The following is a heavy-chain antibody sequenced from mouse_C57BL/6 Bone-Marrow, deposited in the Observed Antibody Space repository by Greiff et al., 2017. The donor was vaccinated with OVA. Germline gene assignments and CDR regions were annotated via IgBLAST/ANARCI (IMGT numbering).Heavy chain of an antibody. Sequence: QVQLQQPGAELVRPGTSVKLSCKASGYTFTSYWMHWVKQRPGQGLEWIGVIDPSDSYTNYTQKFKGKATLTVDTSSRTAYMQLSSLTSEDSAVDYCAREIGTLYYYYAYCGQGTRVTVSA. D-gene: IGHD1-1*01. CDR3: AREIGTLYYYYAY. J-gene: IGHJ3*01. V-gene: IGHV1-59*01. CDR1: GYTFTSYW. CDR2: IDPSDSYT.